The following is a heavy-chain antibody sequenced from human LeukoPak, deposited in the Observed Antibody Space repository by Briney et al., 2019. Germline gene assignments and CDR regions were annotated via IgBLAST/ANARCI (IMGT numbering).Heavy chain of an antibody. CDR3: ARTNGGYEYN. D-gene: IGHD5-12*01. V-gene: IGHV1-2*02. Sequence: ASVKVSCKASGYSFTGYYIHWVRQAPGQGLAWMGWINPYSSDTNYAQKFQGRLTMTRDTSISTAYMELSRLKSDDTAFYYCARTNGGYEYNWGLGTLVTVSS. J-gene: IGHJ4*02. CDR2: INPYSSDT. CDR1: GYSFTGYY.